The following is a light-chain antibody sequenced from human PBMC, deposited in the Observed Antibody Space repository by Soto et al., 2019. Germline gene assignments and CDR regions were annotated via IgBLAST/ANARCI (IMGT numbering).Light chain of an antibody. CDR2: GAS. CDR1: QSVNSN. CDR3: QQYDNWPPWT. J-gene: IGKJ1*01. V-gene: IGKV3-15*01. Sequence: EVVMTRSPATLSASPGERATLSCRASQSVNSNLAWYQQKPGQAPRLLIYGASTRATGIPARFIGSGSGAEFTLTISSLQSEDLAVYYCQQYDNWPPWTFGQGTKVEIK.